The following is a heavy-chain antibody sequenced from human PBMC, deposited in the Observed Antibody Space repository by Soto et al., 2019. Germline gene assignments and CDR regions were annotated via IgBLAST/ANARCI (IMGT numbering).Heavy chain of an antibody. CDR3: ARLSLYWYFDL. D-gene: IGHD3-3*02. J-gene: IGHJ2*01. CDR1: GGSISSYY. Sequence: SETLSLTCTVSGGSISSYYWSWIRQPPGKGLEWIGYIYYSGSTNYNPSLKSRVTISVDTSKNQFSLKLSSVTAADTAVYYCARLSLYWYFDLGGRGPRVTVSS. V-gene: IGHV4-59*08. CDR2: IYYSGST.